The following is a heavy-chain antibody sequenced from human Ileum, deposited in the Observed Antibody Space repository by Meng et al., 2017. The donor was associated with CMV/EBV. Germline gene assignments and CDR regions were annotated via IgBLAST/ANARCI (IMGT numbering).Heavy chain of an antibody. Sequence: GESLKISCAASGFTFSNYAMSWVRQAPGKGLEWVSSIHGGGFGTYFADSVKGRFTISRDDSKDTLYLQMNSLRAEDTAVYYCAKDDTSGNGIFDPFHVWGQGTRVTGSS. D-gene: IGHD2/OR15-2a*01. CDR1: GFTFSNYA. CDR3: AKDDTSGNGIFDPFHV. V-gene: IGHV3-23*01. J-gene: IGHJ3*01. CDR2: IHGGGFGT.